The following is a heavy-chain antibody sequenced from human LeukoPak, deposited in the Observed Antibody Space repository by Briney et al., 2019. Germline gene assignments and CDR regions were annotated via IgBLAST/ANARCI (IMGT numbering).Heavy chain of an antibody. CDR3: ARTAGVVVVAGVDY. Sequence: ETLSLTCTVSGGSISSYYWSWIRQPPGKGLEWIGYIYYSGSTDYNPSLKSRVTISVDTSKNQFSLKLSSVTAADTAVYYCARTAGVVVVAGVDYWGQGTLVTVSS. V-gene: IGHV4-59*01. J-gene: IGHJ4*02. D-gene: IGHD2-15*01. CDR2: IYYSGST. CDR1: GGSISSYY.